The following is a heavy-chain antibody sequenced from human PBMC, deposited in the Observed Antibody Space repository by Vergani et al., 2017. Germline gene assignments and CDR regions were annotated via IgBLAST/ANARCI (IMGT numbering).Heavy chain of an antibody. CDR3: ATPQTVTTGGMEV. V-gene: IGHV1-69-2*01. Sequence: EVQLVQSGAEVKKPGATMKISCKVSGYTFTDHYMHWVKQAPGKGVVWMGLVDPEDGETIYAEKFKGRVTIAADTSTDTAHLELSSLRSEDTAVYYCATPQTVTTGGMEVWGQGTTVIVSS. D-gene: IGHD4-17*01. CDR2: VDPEDGET. J-gene: IGHJ6*02. CDR1: GYTFTDHY.